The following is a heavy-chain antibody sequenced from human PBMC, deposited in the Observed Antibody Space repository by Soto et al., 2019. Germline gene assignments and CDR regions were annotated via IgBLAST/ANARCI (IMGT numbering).Heavy chain of an antibody. CDR1: GFTFSRYW. Sequence: EVQLAESGGGLIQPGGSLRLSCATSGFTFSRYWIHWVRQAPGEGLVWVSRISGDGVHTDYAESVKGRFTVSRDIAKSTGYLQMNNLRAEDTDIYYCTRLGFVGEGDFWGQGILVTVSS. V-gene: IGHV3-74*01. CDR3: TRLGFVGEGDF. CDR2: ISGDGVHT. D-gene: IGHD3-16*01. J-gene: IGHJ4*02.